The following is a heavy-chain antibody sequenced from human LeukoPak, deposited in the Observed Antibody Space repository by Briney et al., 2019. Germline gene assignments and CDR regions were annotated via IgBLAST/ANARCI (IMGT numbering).Heavy chain of an antibody. V-gene: IGHV1-2*06. J-gene: IGHJ4*02. CDR2: INPNGGGT. Sequence: GASVKVSCKASGYTFTGYYMHWVRQAPGQGLEWMGRINPNGGGTNYAQKFQGRVTMTRDTSISTAYMELSRLRSDDTAVYYCARDPDWHYVVDYWGQGTLVTVSS. D-gene: IGHD1-7*01. CDR3: ARDPDWHYVVDY. CDR1: GYTFTGYY.